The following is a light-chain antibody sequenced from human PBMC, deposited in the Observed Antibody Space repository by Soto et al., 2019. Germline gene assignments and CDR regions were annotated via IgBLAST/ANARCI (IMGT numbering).Light chain of an antibody. CDR2: AAS. CDR1: QGISSY. V-gene: IGKV1-8*01. CDR3: QQYNNWLSIT. J-gene: IGKJ5*01. Sequence: AIRMTQSPSSLSASTGDRVTITCRASQGISSYLAWYQQKPGKAPKLLIYAASTLQSGVPSRFSGSGSGTDFTLTISCLQSEDFAVYYCQQYNNWLSITFGQGTRLEIK.